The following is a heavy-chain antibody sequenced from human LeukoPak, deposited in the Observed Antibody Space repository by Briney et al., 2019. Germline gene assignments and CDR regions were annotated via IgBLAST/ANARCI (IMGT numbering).Heavy chain of an antibody. CDR3: ARGRYYYGSGFDY. CDR1: GGSISSGDYY. Sequence: PSETLSLTCTVSGGSISSGDYYWSWIRQPPGKGLEWIGYIYHSGSTYYNPSLKSRVTISVDRSKNQFSLKLSSVTAADTAVYYCARGRYYYGSGFDYWGQGTLVTVSS. J-gene: IGHJ4*02. V-gene: IGHV4-30-2*01. CDR2: IYHSGST. D-gene: IGHD3-10*01.